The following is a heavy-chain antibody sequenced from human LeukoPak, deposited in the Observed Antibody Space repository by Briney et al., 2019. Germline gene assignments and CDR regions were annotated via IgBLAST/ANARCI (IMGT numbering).Heavy chain of an antibody. CDR3: ARGLHISVRAPPDF. CDR2: INPSGGST. J-gene: IGHJ4*02. Sequence: ASVKVSCKASGYTFTGHYIHWVRQAPGQGLEWMGLINPSGGSTTYAQKFQGRVTMTRDMSTSTVYMELSSLRSEDTAVYYCARGLHISVRAPPDFWGQGTLVTVSS. V-gene: IGHV1-46*01. CDR1: GYTFTGHY. D-gene: IGHD2-21*01.